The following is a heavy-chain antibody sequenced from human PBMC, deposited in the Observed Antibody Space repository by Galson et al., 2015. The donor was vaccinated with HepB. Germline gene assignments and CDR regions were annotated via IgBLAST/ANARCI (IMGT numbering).Heavy chain of an antibody. CDR1: GFTFSSYG. V-gene: IGHV3-30*02. D-gene: IGHD3-22*01. CDR2: IRYDGSNK. Sequence: SLRLSCAASGFTFSSYGMHWVRQAPGKGLEWVAFIRYDGSNKYYADSVKGRFTISRDNSKNTLYLQMNSLRAEDTAVYYCAKDSGSGYYPDAFDIWGQGTMVTVSS. J-gene: IGHJ3*02. CDR3: AKDSGSGYYPDAFDI.